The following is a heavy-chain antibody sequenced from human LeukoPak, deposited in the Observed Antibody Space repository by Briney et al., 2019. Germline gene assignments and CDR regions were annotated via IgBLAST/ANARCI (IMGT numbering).Heavy chain of an antibody. J-gene: IGHJ4*02. Sequence: HSGGSLRLSCAASGFTVSSNYMSWVRQAPGKGLEWVSILYSDGSTYYADSVKGRFTISRDNSKNTLYLQMNSLRAEDTAVYYCARERSGWSYTFDYWGQGTLVTVSS. V-gene: IGHV3-53*01. CDR2: LYSDGST. CDR3: ARERSGWSYTFDY. CDR1: GFTVSSNY. D-gene: IGHD6-19*01.